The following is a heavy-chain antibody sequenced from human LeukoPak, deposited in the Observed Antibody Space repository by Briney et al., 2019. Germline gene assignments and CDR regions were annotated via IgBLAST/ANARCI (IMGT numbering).Heavy chain of an antibody. V-gene: IGHV1-8*01. Sequence: ASVKVSCKASGYTFTSYDINWVRQATGQGLEGMGWMNPNSGNTGYAQKFQGRVTMTRNTSISTAYMELSSLRSEDTAVYYCARVRQLLWFGELTYYYGVDVWGQGTTVTVSS. CDR2: MNPNSGNT. CDR1: GYTFTSYD. CDR3: ARVRQLLWFGELTYYYGVDV. D-gene: IGHD3-10*01. J-gene: IGHJ6*02.